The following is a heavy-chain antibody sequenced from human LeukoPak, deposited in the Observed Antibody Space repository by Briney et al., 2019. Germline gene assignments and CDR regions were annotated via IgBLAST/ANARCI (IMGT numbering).Heavy chain of an antibody. CDR3: AKGKVDTAMGTSRKYYFDY. CDR2: LSGSGGRT. J-gene: IGHJ4*02. V-gene: IGHV3-23*01. CDR1: GFTFSSYA. D-gene: IGHD5-18*01. Sequence: GGALRVSCADSGFTFSSYAMSWVRPAPGKGLEWVSALSGSGGRTYYADSAKGRFTISRDNSKNTLYLQMNSLRAEDTAVYYCAKGKVDTAMGTSRKYYFDYWGQGTLVTVSS.